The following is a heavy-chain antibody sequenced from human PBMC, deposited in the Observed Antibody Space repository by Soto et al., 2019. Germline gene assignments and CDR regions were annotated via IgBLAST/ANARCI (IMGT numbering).Heavy chain of an antibody. CDR2: IDQGGSAK. CDR1: TFTFSNHW. CDR3: ARIYCSTTICYIDY. V-gene: IGHV3-7*01. Sequence: EVQLVESGGGLVQPGGSLRLSCAASTFTFSNHWMSWVRQAPGKGLEWVANIDQGGSAKYYLDSVKGRFTISRDNAKNSLDLQMNSLSAEDTAVYYCARIYCSTTICYIDYWGQGTLVTVSS. D-gene: IGHD2-2*02. J-gene: IGHJ4*02.